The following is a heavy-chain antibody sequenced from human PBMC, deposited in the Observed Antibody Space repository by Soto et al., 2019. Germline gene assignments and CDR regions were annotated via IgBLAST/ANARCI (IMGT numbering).Heavy chain of an antibody. CDR2: IYYSGST. CDR3: ARLLRDQLF. J-gene: IGHJ4*02. D-gene: IGHD2-2*01. CDR1: GGSISSSSYY. V-gene: IGHV4-39*01. Sequence: SETLSLTCTVSGGSISSSSYYWGWIRQPPGKGLEWIGSIYYSGSTYYNPSLKSRVTISVDTSKNQFSLKLSSVTAADTAVYYCARLLRDQLFWGQGTLVTVSS.